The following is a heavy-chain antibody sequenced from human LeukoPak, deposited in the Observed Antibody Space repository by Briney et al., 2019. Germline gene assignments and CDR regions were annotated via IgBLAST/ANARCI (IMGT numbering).Heavy chain of an antibody. J-gene: IGHJ3*02. D-gene: IGHD3-10*01. CDR1: GYTFRDYG. Sequence: GSVKVSCKASGYTFRDYGISWVRQAPGQGREWMGWISPYNGNKNYAQNLQGRVTMTTDTSTSTAYMELRSLRSDDTAVYYCARCISMVRGAIRDSFDIWGQGTMVTVSS. V-gene: IGHV1-18*01. CDR3: ARCISMVRGAIRDSFDI. CDR2: ISPYNGNK.